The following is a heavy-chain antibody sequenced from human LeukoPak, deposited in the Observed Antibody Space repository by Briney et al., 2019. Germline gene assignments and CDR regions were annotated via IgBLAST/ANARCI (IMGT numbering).Heavy chain of an antibody. D-gene: IGHD1-7*01. CDR1: GYTFTDYY. V-gene: IGHV1-2*06. CDR3: ASEAPGRTMY. Sequence: ASVEVSCKASGYTFTDYYIHWVRQAPGQGLEWMGRINPNSGGTNYVQKFQGRVTMTRDTSISTAYMELSRLTSDDTAVYYCASEAPGRTMYWGQGTPVTVSS. CDR2: INPNSGGT. J-gene: IGHJ4*02.